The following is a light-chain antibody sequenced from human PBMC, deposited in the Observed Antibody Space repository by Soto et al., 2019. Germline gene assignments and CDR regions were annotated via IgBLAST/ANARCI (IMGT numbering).Light chain of an antibody. V-gene: IGLV2-14*01. Sequence: QSVLTQPASVSGSPGQSITISCTGTSSDVGGYHYVSWYQQHPGTAPKLMIYDVSNRPSGVSNRFSGSKSGNTASLTISGLQAEDEADYYCSSYTSSSTLYVFGTGTRSPS. J-gene: IGLJ1*01. CDR2: DVS. CDR3: SSYTSSSTLYV. CDR1: SSDVGGYHY.